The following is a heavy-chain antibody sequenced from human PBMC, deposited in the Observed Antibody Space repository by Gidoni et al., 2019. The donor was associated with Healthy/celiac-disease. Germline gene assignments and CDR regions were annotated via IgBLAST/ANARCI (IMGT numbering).Heavy chain of an antibody. Sequence: QVQLQQWGAGLLKPSETLSLTCAVYGGSFSGYYWSWIRQPPGKGLEWIGEINHSGSTNYNPSLKSRVTISVDTSKNQFSLKLSSVTAADTAVYYCARDHSGGVDYWGQGTLVTVSS. CDR2: INHSGST. J-gene: IGHJ4*02. V-gene: IGHV4-34*01. CDR3: ARDHSGGVDY. CDR1: GGSFSGYY. D-gene: IGHD6-13*01.